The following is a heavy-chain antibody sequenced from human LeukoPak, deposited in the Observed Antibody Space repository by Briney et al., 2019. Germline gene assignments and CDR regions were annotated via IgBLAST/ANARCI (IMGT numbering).Heavy chain of an antibody. CDR2: IYYSGST. D-gene: IGHD6-13*01. CDR3: ARAKTGYSSNYNWFDP. CDR1: GGSISSYY. J-gene: IGHJ5*02. V-gene: IGHV4-59*01. Sequence: SETLSLTCTVSGGSISSYYWSWIRQPPGKGLEWIGYIYYSGSTNYNPSLKSRVTISVDTSKNQFSLELSSVTAADTAVYYCARAKTGYSSNYNWFDPWGQGTLVTVSS.